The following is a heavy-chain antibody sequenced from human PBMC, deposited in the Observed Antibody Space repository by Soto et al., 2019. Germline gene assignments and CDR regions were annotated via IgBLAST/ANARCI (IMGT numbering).Heavy chain of an antibody. V-gene: IGHV3-21*01. CDR2: ISSSSSYI. CDR1: GFTFSSYS. J-gene: IGHJ6*02. CDR3: ARDKAVADLYYYYGMDV. D-gene: IGHD6-19*01. Sequence: GGSLRLSCAASGFTFSSYSMNWVRQAPGKGLEWVSSISSSSSYIHYADSVKGRFTISRDNAKNSLYLQMNSLRAEDTAVYYCARDKAVADLYYYYGMDVWGQGTTVTVSS.